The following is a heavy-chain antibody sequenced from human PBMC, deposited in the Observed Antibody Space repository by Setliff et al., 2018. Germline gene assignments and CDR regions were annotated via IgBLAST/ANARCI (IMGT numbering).Heavy chain of an antibody. Sequence: PGGSLRLSCVVSGFSFSRHWMSWVRQAPGKGLEWVADIKQDGSTKYYLDSVKGRFTISRDNAKRSLYLQMNSLRADDTGVYYCVRDDADNYDAFDNWGQGTLVTVSS. J-gene: IGHJ3*02. V-gene: IGHV3-7*01. CDR1: GFSFSRHW. D-gene: IGHD3-22*01. CDR2: IKQDGSTK. CDR3: VRDDADNYDAFDN.